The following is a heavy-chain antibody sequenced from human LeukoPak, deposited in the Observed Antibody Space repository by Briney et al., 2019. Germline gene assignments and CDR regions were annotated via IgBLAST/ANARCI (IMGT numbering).Heavy chain of an antibody. D-gene: IGHD3-22*01. CDR3: AKGVSSGYSYYFDY. CDR1: GFTFSSYV. V-gene: IGHV3-23*01. Sequence: GGSLRLSCAASGFTFSSYVMSWVRQAPGKGLEWVSAISGSGGSTYYADSVKGRFTISRDNSKNTLYLQMNSLRAEDTAVYYCAKGVSSGYSYYFDYWGQGTLVTVSS. CDR2: ISGSGGST. J-gene: IGHJ4*02.